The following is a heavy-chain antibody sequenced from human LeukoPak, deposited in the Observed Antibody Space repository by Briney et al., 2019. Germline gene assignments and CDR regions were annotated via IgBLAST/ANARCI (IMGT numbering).Heavy chain of an antibody. CDR1: GFTFSNYA. D-gene: IGHD3-3*01. J-gene: IGHJ4*02. V-gene: IGHV3-30-3*01. CDR2: ISYDGSNK. Sequence: GGSLRLSCAASGFTFSNYAMHWVRQAPGKGLEWVAVISYDGSNKYYGDSVKGRFTISRDNSKNTLYVQMNSLRAEDTAVYYCARDGEITIFGVVIQVPFDYWGQGTLVTVSS. CDR3: ARDGEITIFGVVIQVPFDY.